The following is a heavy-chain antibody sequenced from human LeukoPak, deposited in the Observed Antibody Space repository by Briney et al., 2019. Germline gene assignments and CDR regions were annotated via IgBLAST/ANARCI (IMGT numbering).Heavy chain of an antibody. V-gene: IGHV3-48*03. CDR3: VRDRGGSGWYYLDY. D-gene: IGHD6-19*01. Sequence: PGGSLRLSCAASGFTFSSYEMNWVRQAPGKGLEWVSYISNSGSPIYYADSVKGRFTISRDNSKNTLYLQMNSLRPEDTAVYYCVRDRGGSGWYYLDYWGQGTLVTVSS. CDR1: GFTFSSYE. J-gene: IGHJ4*02. CDR2: ISNSGSPI.